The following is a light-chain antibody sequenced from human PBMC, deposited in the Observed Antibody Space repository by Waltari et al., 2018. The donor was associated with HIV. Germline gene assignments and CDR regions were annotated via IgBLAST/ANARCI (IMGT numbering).Light chain of an antibody. J-gene: IGLJ3*02. CDR3: AAWDDSLSGLV. CDR2: RNN. Sequence: QSVLTQPPSASGTPGQRVTISCSGSSSNIGSNYGYWYQQLPGTAPKLLIHRNNRRPAGVPDRFSGSKSGTSASLAISGRRSEDEADYYCAAWDDSLSGLVFGGGTKVTVL. V-gene: IGLV1-47*01. CDR1: SSNIGSNY.